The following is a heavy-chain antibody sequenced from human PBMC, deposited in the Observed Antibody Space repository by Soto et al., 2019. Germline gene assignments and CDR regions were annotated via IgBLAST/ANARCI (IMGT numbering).Heavy chain of an antibody. V-gene: IGHV4-34*01. CDR3: ASGGAYSGYDYPWFDP. Sequence: SETLSLTCAVYGGTFSGYYWSWIRQPPGKGLEWIGEINHSGSTNYNPSLKSRVIISVDTSKNQFSLKLSSVTAADTAVYYCASGGAYSGYDYPWFDPWGQGTLVTVSS. J-gene: IGHJ5*02. D-gene: IGHD5-12*01. CDR2: INHSGST. CDR1: GGTFSGYY.